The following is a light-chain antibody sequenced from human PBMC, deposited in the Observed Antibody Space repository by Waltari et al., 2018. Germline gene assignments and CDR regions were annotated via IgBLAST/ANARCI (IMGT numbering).Light chain of an antibody. Sequence: QSALTQPASVSGSPGQSVSISCTGTSNDVGGYGYVSWYQQFPGTAPKLMIYEVSYRPPGVSSRFSGSKSGNTASLTISGLQAEDEAVYYCSSHTSTVPHVFGTGTKVTVV. V-gene: IGLV2-14*01. J-gene: IGLJ1*01. CDR3: SSHTSTVPHV. CDR1: SNDVGGYGY. CDR2: EVS.